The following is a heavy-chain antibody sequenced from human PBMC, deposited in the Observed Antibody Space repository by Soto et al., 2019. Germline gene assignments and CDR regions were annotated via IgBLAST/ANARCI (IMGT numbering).Heavy chain of an antibody. CDR2: INHSGST. V-gene: IGHV4-34*01. CDR1: GGSFSGYY. D-gene: IGHD2-2*01. CDR3: ARGPRYCSSTSCYPYYYYYGMDG. J-gene: IGHJ6*02. Sequence: PSETLSLTCAVYGGSFSGYYWSWIRQPPGKGLEWIGEINHSGSTNYNPSLKSRVTISVDTSKNQFSLKLSSVTAADTAVYYCARGPRYCSSTSCYPYYYYYGMDGWGQGTTVTVSS.